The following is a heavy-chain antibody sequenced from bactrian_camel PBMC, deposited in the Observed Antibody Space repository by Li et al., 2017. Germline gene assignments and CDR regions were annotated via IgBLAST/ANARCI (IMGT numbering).Heavy chain of an antibody. V-gene: IGHV3S40*01. CDR3: SAWSECDSGPNYH. Sequence: VQLVESGGGSVQAGGSLRLSCAASGFTFSSNDMNWVRQAPGKGLEWVSGINSGGTWTHYSDSVKGRFTISQDNAKNTVYLQMNSLKPEDTAMYYCSAWSECDSGPNYHWGQGTQVTVS. J-gene: IGHJ4*01. D-gene: IGHD3*01. CDR1: GFTFSSND. CDR2: INSGGTWT.